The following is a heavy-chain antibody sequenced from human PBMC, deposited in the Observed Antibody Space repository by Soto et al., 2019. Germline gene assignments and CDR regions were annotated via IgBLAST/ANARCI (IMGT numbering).Heavy chain of an antibody. V-gene: IGHV5-51*01. Sequence: XECLKISGKGCGYSFATYWIGWVRQMPGKGLEWMGIIYPDDSDTRYSPSFQGQVTISGDKSISTAYLQWSRLKASETAMYYCARSKIRGGWPHAFDIWGQGTMVTGSS. J-gene: IGHJ3*02. CDR3: ARSKIRGGWPHAFDI. D-gene: IGHD6-19*01. CDR2: IYPDDSDT. CDR1: GYSFATYW.